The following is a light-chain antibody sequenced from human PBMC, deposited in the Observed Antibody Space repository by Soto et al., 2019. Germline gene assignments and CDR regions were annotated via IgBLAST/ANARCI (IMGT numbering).Light chain of an antibody. CDR3: SSYTSSTLHV. J-gene: IGLJ1*01. V-gene: IGLV2-14*01. CDR1: SSDVGGYNY. CDR2: QVS. Sequence: QSALAQPASVSGSPGQSITISCTGTSSDVGGYNYVSWYQHHPGKAPTLIIYQVSNRPSEVSNRFSGSKSGNTASLTISGLQAEDEADYYCSSYTSSTLHVFGTGTKLTV.